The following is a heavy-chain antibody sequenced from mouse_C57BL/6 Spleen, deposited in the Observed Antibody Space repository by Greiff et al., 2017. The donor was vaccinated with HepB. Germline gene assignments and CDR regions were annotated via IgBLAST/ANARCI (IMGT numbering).Heavy chain of an antibody. J-gene: IGHJ1*03. CDR3: ARRGVYYYGSSYYFDV. D-gene: IGHD1-1*01. Sequence: QVQLQQSGAELMKPGASVKLSCKATGYTFTGYWIEWVKQRPGHGLEWIGEILPGSGSTNYNEKFKGKATFTADTSSNTAYMQLSSLTTEDSAIYYCARRGVYYYGSSYYFDVWGTGTTVTVSS. CDR1: GYTFTGYW. V-gene: IGHV1-9*01. CDR2: ILPGSGST.